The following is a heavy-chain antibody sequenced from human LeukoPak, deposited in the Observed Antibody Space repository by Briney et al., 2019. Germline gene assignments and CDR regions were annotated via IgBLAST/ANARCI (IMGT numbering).Heavy chain of an antibody. CDR1: GFTFSSCA. Sequence: QAGGSLRLSCAASGFTFSSCAMHWVRQAPGKGLEWVAVISYDGSNKYYADSVKGRFIISRDNSKNTLFLQMNSLRAEDTAVYYCARDPGRFGSSPRYWGQGTLVTVSS. V-gene: IGHV3-30*04. CDR3: ARDPGRFGSSPRY. CDR2: ISYDGSNK. J-gene: IGHJ4*02. D-gene: IGHD6-13*01.